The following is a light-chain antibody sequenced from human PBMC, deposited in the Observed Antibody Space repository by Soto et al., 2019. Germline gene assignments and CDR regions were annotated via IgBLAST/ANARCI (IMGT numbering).Light chain of an antibody. CDR2: DAS. J-gene: IGKJ2*03. CDR3: KQYTSFKYS. CDR1: QSTANW. Sequence: IQITRFPATLSSGVGDRVTITCLSSQSTANWLAWYQQKPGKAPKVVIYDASSLGSGVPSRFSGSGSGKELTITISSMQPDDFETYYCKQYTSFKYSFGQGT. V-gene: IGKV1-5*01.